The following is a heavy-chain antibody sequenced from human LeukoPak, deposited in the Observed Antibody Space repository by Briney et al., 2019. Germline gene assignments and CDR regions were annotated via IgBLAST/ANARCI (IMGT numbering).Heavy chain of an antibody. CDR1: GGSFSGYY. D-gene: IGHD3-9*01. V-gene: IGHV4-34*01. Sequence: PSETLSLTCAVYGGSFSGYYWTWIRQPPGKGLEWIGEINHSGSTNYNPSLKSRVTISVDTSKNQFSLKLTSVTAADTAVYYCASHLTRGVWGKGTTVTVSS. CDR3: ASHLTRGV. CDR2: INHSGST. J-gene: IGHJ6*04.